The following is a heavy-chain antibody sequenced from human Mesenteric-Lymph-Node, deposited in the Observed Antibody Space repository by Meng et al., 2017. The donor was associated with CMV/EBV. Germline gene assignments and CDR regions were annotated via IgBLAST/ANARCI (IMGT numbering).Heavy chain of an antibody. D-gene: IGHD2/OR15-2a*01. V-gene: IGHV4-31*03. CDR3: ARGGQVLDF. CDR1: GVFISNGDSY. J-gene: IGHJ4*02. CDR2: IFPSGTT. Sequence: LSLTCNVSGVFISNGDSYWTWIRQHPGKGLEWIGYIFPSGTTYYNPSLRSRLTITVDTSNNQFSLRLASVTAADTAVYYCARGGQVLDFWGPGTLVT.